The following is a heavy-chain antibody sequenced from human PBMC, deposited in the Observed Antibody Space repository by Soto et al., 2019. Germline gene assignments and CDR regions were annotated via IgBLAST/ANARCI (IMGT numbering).Heavy chain of an antibody. Sequence: GGSLRLSCAASGFTFSNYAMSWVRQAPGKGLEWVSGISGSGGTTNYADYVKGRFTVSRDNSKNTLYLQMNSLRAEDTAVYYCAIALIGSGSSGMGVWGQGITVTVSS. CDR2: ISGSGGTT. J-gene: IGHJ6*02. CDR1: GFTFSNYA. CDR3: AIALIGSGSSGMGV. D-gene: IGHD3-10*01. V-gene: IGHV3-23*01.